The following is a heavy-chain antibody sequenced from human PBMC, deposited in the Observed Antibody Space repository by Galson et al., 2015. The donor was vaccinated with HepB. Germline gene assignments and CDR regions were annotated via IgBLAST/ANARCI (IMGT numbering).Heavy chain of an antibody. CDR2: ISGSGGST. CDR1: GFTFSSYA. CDR3: ANNPGTYSSSWYLDY. J-gene: IGHJ4*02. D-gene: IGHD6-13*01. Sequence: SLRLSCAASGFTFSSYAMSWVRQAPGKGLEWVSAISGSGGSTYYADSVKGRFTISRDNSKNTLYLQMNSLKAEDTAVYYCANNPGTYSSSWYLDYWGQGTLVTVSS. V-gene: IGHV3-23*01.